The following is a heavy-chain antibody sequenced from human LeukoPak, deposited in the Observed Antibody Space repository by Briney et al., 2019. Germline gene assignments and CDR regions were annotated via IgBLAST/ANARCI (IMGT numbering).Heavy chain of an antibody. D-gene: IGHD5-24*01. CDR3: ARHRSRGGFAPRGGYYYYYGMDV. CDR1: GYSFPSYW. Sequence: GESLKISCKGSGYSFPSYWIGWVRQMPGKGLEWMGIIYPGDSDSRYSPSFQGQVTISADKSNSTAYLQWSSLKASDTAMYYCARHRSRGGFAPRGGYYYYYGMDVWGQGTTVTVSS. J-gene: IGHJ6*02. CDR2: IYPGDSDS. V-gene: IGHV5-51*01.